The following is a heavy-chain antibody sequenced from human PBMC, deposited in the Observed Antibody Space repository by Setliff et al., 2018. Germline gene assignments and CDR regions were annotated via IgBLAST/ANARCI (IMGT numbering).Heavy chain of an antibody. CDR2: INWDGRTT. Sequence: PGGSLRLSCAASGFAFNRHGMNWVRQVPGKGLEWVSTINWDGRTTGYTDSVKGRFTISRDNAKNSLYLQMNSLGAEDTALYHCTLFGDRDTVDTWGQGTMVTVSS. J-gene: IGHJ3*02. CDR1: GFAFNRHG. V-gene: IGHV3-20*01. D-gene: IGHD3-16*01. CDR3: TLFGDRDTVDT.